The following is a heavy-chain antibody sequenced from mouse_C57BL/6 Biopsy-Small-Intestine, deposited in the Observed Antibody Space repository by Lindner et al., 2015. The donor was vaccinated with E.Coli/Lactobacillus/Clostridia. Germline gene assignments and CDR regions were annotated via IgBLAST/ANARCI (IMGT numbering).Heavy chain of an antibody. J-gene: IGHJ4*01. CDR1: GFTFSDYG. CDR3: ARPHYYAMAY. Sequence: VQLQESGGGLVKPGGSLKLSCAASGFTFSDYGMHWVRQAPEKGLEWVAYISSDSSTIYYADTVKGRFTISRDNAKNTLFLQMTSLRSEDTAMYYCARPHYYAMAYWGQGTSVTVSS. V-gene: IGHV5-17*01. CDR2: ISSDSSTI.